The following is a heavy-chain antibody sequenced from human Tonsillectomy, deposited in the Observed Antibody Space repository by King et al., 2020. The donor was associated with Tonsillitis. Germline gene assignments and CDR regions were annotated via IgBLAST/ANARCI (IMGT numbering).Heavy chain of an antibody. V-gene: IGHV3-23*04. J-gene: IGHJ6*02. CDR2: SSGSGGTI. CDR3: AKDSGNNYYDMDV. Sequence: VQLVESGGGLVQPGGSLRLSCAASGFSFGSYAMSWVRQASGKGLEWVSGSSGSGGTIYYADSVKGRFTISRDTSKNTLYLQMNSLRGADTGVYYCAKDSGNNYYDMDVWGQGTTVTVSS. CDR1: GFSFGSYA.